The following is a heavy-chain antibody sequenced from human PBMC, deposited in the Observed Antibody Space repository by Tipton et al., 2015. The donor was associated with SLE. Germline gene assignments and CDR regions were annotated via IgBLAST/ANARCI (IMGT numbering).Heavy chain of an antibody. V-gene: IGHV4-61*01. CDR3: ARIEGGGYSAY. CDR1: GGSISTSYHY. CDR2: IYYSGST. Sequence: TLSLTCSVSGGSISTSYHYWNWIRQPPGKGLEWIGYIYYSGSTNYNPSLKSRVTISVDTSKNQFSLKLSSVTAADTAVYYCARIEGGGYSAYWGQGTLVIVSS. D-gene: IGHD5-12*01. J-gene: IGHJ4*02.